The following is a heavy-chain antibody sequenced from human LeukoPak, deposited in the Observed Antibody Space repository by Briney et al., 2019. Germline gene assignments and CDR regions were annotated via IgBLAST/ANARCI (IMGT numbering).Heavy chain of an antibody. CDR2: INHSGST. J-gene: IGHJ4*02. CDR3: ARGRYYYDSSGYGYYFDY. V-gene: IGHV4-34*01. CDR1: GGSFSGYY. D-gene: IGHD3-22*01. Sequence: SETLSLTCAVYGGSFSGYYWSWIRQPPGKGLEWMGEINHSGSTNYNPSLKSRVTISVDTSKNQFSLKLRSVTAADTAVYYCARGRYYYDSSGYGYYFDYWGQGTLVTVSS.